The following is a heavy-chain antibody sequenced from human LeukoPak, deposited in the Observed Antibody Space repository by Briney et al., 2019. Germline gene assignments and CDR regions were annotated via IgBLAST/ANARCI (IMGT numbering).Heavy chain of an antibody. V-gene: IGHV3-30-3*01. CDR2: ISYDGSNK. CDR3: ARGVGDFWSGYFSAAEVSNWFDP. J-gene: IGHJ5*02. D-gene: IGHD3-3*01. Sequence: PGRSLRLSCAASGFTFSSYAMHWVRQAPGKGLEWVAVISYDGSNKYYADSVKGRFIISRDNSKNTLYLQMNSLRAGDTAVYYCARGVGDFWSGYFSAAEVSNWFDPWGQGTLVIVSS. CDR1: GFTFSSYA.